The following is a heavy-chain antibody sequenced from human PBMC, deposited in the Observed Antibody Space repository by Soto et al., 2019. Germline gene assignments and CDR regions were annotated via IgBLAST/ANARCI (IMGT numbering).Heavy chain of an antibody. CDR2: IIPIFGTA. D-gene: IGHD3-9*01. J-gene: IGHJ4*02. Sequence: SVKVSCKASGGTFSSYAISWVRQVPGQGLEWMGGIIPIFGTANYAQKFQGRVTITADESTSTAYMELSSLRSEDTAVYYCARDRGRRGLRYFDWLPSDFDYWGQGTLVTVSS. CDR1: GGTFSSYA. V-gene: IGHV1-69*13. CDR3: ARDRGRRGLRYFDWLPSDFDY.